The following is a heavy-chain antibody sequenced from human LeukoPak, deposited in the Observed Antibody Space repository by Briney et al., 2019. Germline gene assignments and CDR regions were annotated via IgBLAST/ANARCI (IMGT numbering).Heavy chain of an antibody. CDR1: GGSFSGYY. D-gene: IGHD6-13*01. V-gene: IGHV4-34*01. CDR3: ARSSIAAAGQTFQH. CDR2: INHSGST. J-gene: IGHJ1*01. Sequence: PSETLSLTCAVYGGSFSGYYWSWIRQPPGKGLEWIGEINHSGSTNYNPSLKSRVTISVDTSKNQFSLKLSSVTAADTAVYYCARSSIAAAGQTFQHWGQGTLVTVSS.